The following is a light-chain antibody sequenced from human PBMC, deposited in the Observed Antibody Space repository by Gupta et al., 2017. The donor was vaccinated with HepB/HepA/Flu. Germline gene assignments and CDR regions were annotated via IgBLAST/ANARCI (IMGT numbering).Light chain of an antibody. CDR2: GAS. Sequence: EIVSTQSPGTLSLSPGERATLSCRASQSVYSDYLAWYQQRPGQSPRLLIYGASSRATGIPDRFSGSGSGTDFTLTITRLEPEDFAVYYCQQCATSPLTFGPGTKLDIK. J-gene: IGKJ3*01. CDR1: QSVYSDY. V-gene: IGKV3-20*01. CDR3: QQCATSPLT.